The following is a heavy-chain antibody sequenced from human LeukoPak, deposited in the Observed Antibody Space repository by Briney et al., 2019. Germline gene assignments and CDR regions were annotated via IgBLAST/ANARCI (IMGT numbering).Heavy chain of an antibody. Sequence: GGSLRLSCAVSGFIFSRYSMNWVRQAPGKGLEWVSYISSSSSTIYYADSVKGRFTISRDNARNSLYLQMNSLRAEDTAVYYCARGYSSSSADAFDIWGQGTMVTVSS. J-gene: IGHJ3*02. CDR1: GFIFSRYS. CDR3: ARGYSSSSADAFDI. CDR2: ISSSSSTI. V-gene: IGHV3-48*04. D-gene: IGHD6-6*01.